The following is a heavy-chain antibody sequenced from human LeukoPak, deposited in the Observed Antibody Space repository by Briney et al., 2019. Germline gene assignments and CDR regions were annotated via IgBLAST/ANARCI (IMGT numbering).Heavy chain of an antibody. CDR1: GFTFSSYA. CDR3: AKDLRRGMVEGLFDY. D-gene: IGHD2-15*01. J-gene: IGHJ4*02. V-gene: IGHV3-23*01. Sequence: GGSLRLSCAASGFTFSSYAMSWVRQAPGKGLEWVSTISDGGGTTYYADSVKGRSTISRDNSKNTLYLQMNSLRAEDTAVYYCAKDLRRGMVEGLFDYWGQGTLVTVSS. CDR2: ISDGGGTT.